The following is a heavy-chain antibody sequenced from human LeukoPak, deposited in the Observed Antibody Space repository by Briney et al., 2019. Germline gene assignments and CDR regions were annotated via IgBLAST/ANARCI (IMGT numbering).Heavy chain of an antibody. D-gene: IGHD3-22*01. Sequence: GGSLRLSCAASGFTFSSYAMTWVRQAPGKGLEWVSTISGSGGSTYYADSVKGRFTISRDNSKNTLYLQMNSLRAGDTAVYYCAEAYDSSGYYSNWFDPWGQGTLVTVSS. J-gene: IGHJ5*02. V-gene: IGHV3-23*01. CDR2: ISGSGGST. CDR3: AEAYDSSGYYSNWFDP. CDR1: GFTFSSYA.